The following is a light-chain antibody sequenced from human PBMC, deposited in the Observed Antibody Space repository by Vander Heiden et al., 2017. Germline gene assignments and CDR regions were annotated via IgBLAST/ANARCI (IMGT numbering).Light chain of an antibody. Sequence: DIQMTQSPSSMSPSLGDRVTITCRASQDISNHLAWFQQKPGKAPKSLIYGASSLESGVPSKFSGSGSGTDYILTISSLQPEDFATYFCQQYYTYPITFGQGTRLEIK. CDR3: QQYYTYPIT. V-gene: IGKV1-16*02. CDR1: QDISNH. CDR2: GAS. J-gene: IGKJ5*01.